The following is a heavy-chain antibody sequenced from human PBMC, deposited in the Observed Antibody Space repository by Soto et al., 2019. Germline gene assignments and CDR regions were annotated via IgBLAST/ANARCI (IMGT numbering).Heavy chain of an antibody. CDR1: RFTFSSYG. CDR2: IWYDGSNK. CDR3: ARDLVVVTAILYYYYYYGMDV. V-gene: IGHV3-33*01. J-gene: IGHJ6*02. D-gene: IGHD2-21*02. Sequence: QVQLVESGGGVVQPGRSLRLCCAASRFTFSSYGMHWVRQAPGKGLEWVAVIWYDGSNKYYADSVKGRFTISRDNSKNTLYLQMNSLRAEDTAVYYCARDLVVVTAILYYYYYYGMDVWGQGTTVTVSS.